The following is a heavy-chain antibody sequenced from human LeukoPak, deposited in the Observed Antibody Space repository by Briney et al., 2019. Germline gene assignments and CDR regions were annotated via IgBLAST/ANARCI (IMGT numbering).Heavy chain of an antibody. CDR2: IYHSGST. CDR3: ARGGEYLPKNWFDP. Sequence: TSETLSLTCAVSGGSISSGGYSWSWIRQPPGKGLEWIGYIYHSGSTYYNPSLKSRVTISVDRSKNQFSLKVSSVTAADTAVYYCARGGEYLPKNWFDPWGQGTLVTVSS. J-gene: IGHJ5*02. CDR1: GGSISSGGYS. V-gene: IGHV4-30-2*01. D-gene: IGHD3-10*01.